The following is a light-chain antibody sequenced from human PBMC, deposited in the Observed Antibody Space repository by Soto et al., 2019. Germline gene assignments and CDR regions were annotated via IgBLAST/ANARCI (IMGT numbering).Light chain of an antibody. CDR3: QKYNIWPPLT. CDR1: QSVRGN. J-gene: IGKJ3*01. Sequence: EIVMTQSPATLSVSPGERATLSCRASQSVRGNLAWYQQKPGQAPRLLIYAASTRATGIPARFSGSGSGTEFTLTISSLQSEDVAVYYCQKYNIWPPLTFGPGTKVDIK. V-gene: IGKV3-15*01. CDR2: AAS.